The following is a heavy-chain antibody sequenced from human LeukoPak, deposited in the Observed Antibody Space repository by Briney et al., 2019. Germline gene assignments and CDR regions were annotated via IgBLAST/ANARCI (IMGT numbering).Heavy chain of an antibody. J-gene: IGHJ4*02. Sequence: SETLSLTCTVSGGSISSYYWSWIRQPAGEGLEWIGRIYTSGSTNYNPSLKSRVTMSVDTSKNQFSLKLSSVTAADTAVYYCARRPRNSGSDDGPAGLDYWGQGNLVTVSS. D-gene: IGHD1-26*01. V-gene: IGHV4-4*07. CDR2: IYTSGST. CDR3: ARRPRNSGSDDGPAGLDY. CDR1: GGSISSYY.